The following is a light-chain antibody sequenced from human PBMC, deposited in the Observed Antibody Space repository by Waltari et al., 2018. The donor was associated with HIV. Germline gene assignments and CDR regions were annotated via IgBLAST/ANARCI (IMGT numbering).Light chain of an antibody. V-gene: IGKV1-39*01. J-gene: IGKJ3*01. Sequence: DIQMTQSPSSLSASVGDRVTITCRARQSISSYLNWYQQKPGKAPKLLIYAASSLQSGVPSRFSGSGSGTDFTLTISSLQPEDFATYYCQQSYSTFGPGTKVDIK. CDR1: QSISSY. CDR2: AAS. CDR3: QQSYST.